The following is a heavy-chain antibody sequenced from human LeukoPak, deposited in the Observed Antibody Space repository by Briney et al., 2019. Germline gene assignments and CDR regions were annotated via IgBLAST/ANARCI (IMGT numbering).Heavy chain of an antibody. CDR2: ISWNSGSI. D-gene: IGHD1-26*01. J-gene: IGHJ4*02. CDR1: GFTFDDYA. CDR3: AKDAVVGATTFFDY. V-gene: IGHV3-9*01. Sequence: GRSLRLSCAASGFTFDDYATHWVRQAPGKGLEWVSGISWNSGSIGYADSVKGRFTISRDNAKNSLYLQMNSLRAEDTALYYCAKDAVVGATTFFDYWGQGTLVTVSS.